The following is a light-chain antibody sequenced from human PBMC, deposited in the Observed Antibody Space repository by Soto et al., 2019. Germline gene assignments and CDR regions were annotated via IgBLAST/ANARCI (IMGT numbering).Light chain of an antibody. CDR3: QQYGSSPPHT. CDR2: GSS. J-gene: IGKJ2*01. V-gene: IGKV3-20*01. Sequence: EVVLTQSPGTLSLFPGERATVSCRASQSVSNNYVAWYQQKPGQAPRLLIFGSSDRATGIPDRFSGSGSGTDFTLTISRLEPEDFAVYFCQQYGSSPPHTFGQGTNLEIK. CDR1: QSVSNNY.